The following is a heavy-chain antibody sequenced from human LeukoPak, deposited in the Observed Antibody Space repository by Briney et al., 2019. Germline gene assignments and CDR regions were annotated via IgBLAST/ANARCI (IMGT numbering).Heavy chain of an antibody. J-gene: IGHJ4*02. V-gene: IGHV4-38-2*01. CDR3: ARHKTPRSSGYYY. CDR1: GYSISSGYC. Sequence: SSETLSLTCAVSGYSISSGYCWGWIRQPPGKGLEWIGSIYHSGSTYFNPSLKSRVTISVDTSKNQLSLKLSSVTAADTAVYYCARHKTPRSSGYYYWGQGTLVTVSS. CDR2: IYHSGST. D-gene: IGHD3-22*01.